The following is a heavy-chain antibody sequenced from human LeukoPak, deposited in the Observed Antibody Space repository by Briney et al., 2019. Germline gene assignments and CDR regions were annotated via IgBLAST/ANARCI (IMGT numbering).Heavy chain of an antibody. V-gene: IGHV4-59*12. J-gene: IGHJ6*04. CDR1: GGSISSYY. CDR2: IYYSGST. D-gene: IGHD3-9*01. CDR3: AREYYDILTGYPAMDV. Sequence: SSETLSLTCTVSGGSISSYYWSWIRQPPGKGLEWIGYIYYSGSTNYNPSLKSRVTISVDTSKNQFSLKLSSVTAADTAVYYCAREYYDILTGYPAMDVWGKGTTVTISS.